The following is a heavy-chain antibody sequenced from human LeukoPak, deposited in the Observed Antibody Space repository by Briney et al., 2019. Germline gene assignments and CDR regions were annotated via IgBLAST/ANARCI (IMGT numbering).Heavy chain of an antibody. J-gene: IGHJ5*02. D-gene: IGHD3-10*01. V-gene: IGHV4-39*01. CDR1: GGSISSSSYY. CDR2: IYYSGST. CDR3: ARPFYDVLLWFGELKSWFDP. Sequence: SETLSLTCTVSGGSISSSSYYWGWLRQPPGKGLEWIGSIYYSGSTYYNPSLKSRVTISVDTSKNQFSLKLSSVTAADTAVYYCARPFYDVLLWFGELKSWFDPWGQGTLVTVSS.